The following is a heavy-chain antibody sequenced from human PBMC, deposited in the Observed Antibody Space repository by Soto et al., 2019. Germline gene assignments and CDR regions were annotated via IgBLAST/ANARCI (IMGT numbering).Heavy chain of an antibody. Sequence: QVQLQESGPGLVKPSGTLSLTCAVSGGSISSTNWWSWVRQPPGKGLEWIGEIYHSGSTNYNPSLKSRVTISVDKSKNQFSLKLRSVTAADTAVYYCVRGEVYSGTYYFDYWGQGTLVTVSS. D-gene: IGHD1-26*01. J-gene: IGHJ4*02. CDR2: IYHSGST. V-gene: IGHV4-4*02. CDR3: VRGEVYSGTYYFDY. CDR1: GGSISSTNW.